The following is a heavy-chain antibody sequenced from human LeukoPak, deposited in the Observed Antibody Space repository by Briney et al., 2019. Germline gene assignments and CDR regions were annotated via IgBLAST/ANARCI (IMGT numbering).Heavy chain of an antibody. D-gene: IGHD3-22*01. CDR2: ISPSHTST. V-gene: IGHV3-11*01. CDR3: ARGDHSGSSGYYFDY. J-gene: IGHJ4*02. CDR1: GFTVSDYY. Sequence: PGGSLRLSCAASGFTVSDYYLSWIRQTPGKGLEWLSYISPSHTSTYYADSVKGRFTISRDNAKNSLYLQMNSLRAEDTPVYYCARGDHSGSSGYYFDYWGQGALVTVSS.